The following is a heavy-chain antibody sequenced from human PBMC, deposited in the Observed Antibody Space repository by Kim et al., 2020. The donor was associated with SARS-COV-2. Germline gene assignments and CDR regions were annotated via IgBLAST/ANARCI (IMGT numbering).Heavy chain of an antibody. Sequence: SETLSLTCTVSGGSISSGGYYWSWIRQHPGKGLEWIGYIYYSGSTYYNPSLKSRVTISVDTSKNQFSLKLSSVTAADTAVYYCARNTRAPMVRGGPGHGMDVWGQGTTVTVSS. J-gene: IGHJ6*02. V-gene: IGHV4-31*03. CDR3: ARNTRAPMVRGGPGHGMDV. CDR1: GGSISSGGYY. D-gene: IGHD3-10*01. CDR2: IYYSGST.